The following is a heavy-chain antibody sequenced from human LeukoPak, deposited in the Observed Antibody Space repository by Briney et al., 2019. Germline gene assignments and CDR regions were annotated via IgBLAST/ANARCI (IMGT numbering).Heavy chain of an antibody. CDR2: INHSGST. Sequence: SETLSLTCAVYGGSFSGYYWSWIRQPPGKGLEWIGEINHSGSTNYNPSLKSRVTISVDTSKNQFSLKLSSVTAADTAVYYCAGLVGMLLLLLDPYYYYMDVWGKGTTVTISS. D-gene: IGHD6-19*01. J-gene: IGHJ6*03. V-gene: IGHV4-34*01. CDR3: AGLVGMLLLLLDPYYYYMDV. CDR1: GGSFSGYY.